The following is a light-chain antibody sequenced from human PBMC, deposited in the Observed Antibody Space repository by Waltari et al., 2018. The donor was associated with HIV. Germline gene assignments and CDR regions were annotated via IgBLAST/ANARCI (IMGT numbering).Light chain of an antibody. V-gene: IGLV3-19*01. Sequence: SSELTQDPAVSVALGQTVRITCQGDRLRRYYASWYQQKPGQAPILFIYGKNNRPSGIPDRFSGSSSGNTASLTITGAQAEDEADYYCNSRDSSGNHLVFGGGTKLTVL. CDR1: RLRRYY. CDR3: NSRDSSGNHLV. CDR2: GKN. J-gene: IGLJ2*01.